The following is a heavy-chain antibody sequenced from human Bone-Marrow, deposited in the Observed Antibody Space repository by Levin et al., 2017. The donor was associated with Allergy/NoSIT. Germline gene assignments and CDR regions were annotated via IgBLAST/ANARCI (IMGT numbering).Heavy chain of an antibody. CDR2: VYHGGTT. J-gene: IGHJ4*02. Sequence: SETLSLVCAVSGSSINGGHNWGWLRQPPGRGLEWIGSVYHGGTTYHNPSLKSRVTMSIDTSKNQFSLKLSSVTAADTAVYYCARTQGWCTTSDCKWRDDCFTFDHWGQGTLVTVSS. CDR3: ARTQGWCTTSDCKWRDDCFTFDH. V-gene: IGHV4-38-2*01. D-gene: IGHD2-21*02. CDR1: GSSINGGHN.